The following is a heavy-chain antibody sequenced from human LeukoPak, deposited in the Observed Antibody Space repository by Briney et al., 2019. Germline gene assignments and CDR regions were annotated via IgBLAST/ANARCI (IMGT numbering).Heavy chain of an antibody. Sequence: ASVKVSCKASGGTFSSYAISWVRQAPGQGLEWMGGINPNSGGTNYAQKFQGRVTMTRDTSISTAYMELSRPRSDDTTVYYCARVGGNGTFDYWGQGTLVTVSS. D-gene: IGHD4-23*01. CDR1: GGTFSSYA. CDR2: INPNSGGT. V-gene: IGHV1-2*02. CDR3: ARVGGNGTFDY. J-gene: IGHJ4*02.